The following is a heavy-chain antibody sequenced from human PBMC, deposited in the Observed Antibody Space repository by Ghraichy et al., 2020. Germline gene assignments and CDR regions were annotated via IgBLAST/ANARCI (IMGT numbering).Heavy chain of an antibody. CDR3: GRSEFSSGYYIDY. CDR1: GFTFSLYA. CDR2: INAGTGVT. V-gene: IGHV1-3*01. D-gene: IGHD3-3*01. J-gene: IGHJ4*02. Sequence: ASVKVSCKASGFTFSLYAIHWVRQAPGQRPEWMGWINAGTGVTKYSPRFQGRVAITWDTSANTAYIELSSLRPEDTAVYFCGRSEFSSGYYIDYWGQGTLFTVSS.